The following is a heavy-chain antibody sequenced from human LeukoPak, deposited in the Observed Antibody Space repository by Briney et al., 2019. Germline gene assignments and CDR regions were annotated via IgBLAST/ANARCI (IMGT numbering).Heavy chain of an antibody. CDR3: ATSSSSWYFRFDP. CDR2: TYYRSKWYN. J-gene: IGHJ5*02. V-gene: IGHV6-1*01. CDR1: GDSVSSNSAA. Sequence: SQTLSLTCAISGDSVSSNSAAWNWIRQSPSKGLEWLGRTYYRSKWYNDYAVSLKSRITITPDPSKNQFSLQLNSVTPEDTAVYYCATSSSSWYFRFDPWGQGTLVTVSS. D-gene: IGHD6-13*01.